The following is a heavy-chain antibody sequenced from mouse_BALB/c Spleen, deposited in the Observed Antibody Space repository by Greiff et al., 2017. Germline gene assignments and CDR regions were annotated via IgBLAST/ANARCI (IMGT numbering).Heavy chain of an antibody. V-gene: IGHV3-2*02. Sequence: EVKLVESGPGLVKPSQSLSLTCTVTGYSITSDYAWNWIRQFPGNKLEWMGYISYSGSTSYNPSLKSRISITRDTSKNQFFLQLNSVTTEDTATYYCARRDYDVRAMDYWGQGTSVTVSS. D-gene: IGHD2-4*01. CDR1: GYSITSDYA. CDR3: ARRDYDVRAMDY. J-gene: IGHJ4*01. CDR2: ISYSGST.